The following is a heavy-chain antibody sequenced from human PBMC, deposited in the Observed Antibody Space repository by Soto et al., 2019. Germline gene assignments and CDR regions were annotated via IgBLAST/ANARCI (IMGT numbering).Heavy chain of an antibody. J-gene: IGHJ4*02. CDR3: ATVAHDWGDCDY. Sequence: ASVKVSCKVSGYTLTELSMHWVRQAPGKGLEWMGGFDPEDGETIYAQKFQGRVTMTEDTSTDTAYMELSSLRSEDTAVYYCATVAHDWGDCDYWGQGTLVTVSS. CDR1: GYTLTELS. D-gene: IGHD3-16*01. CDR2: FDPEDGET. V-gene: IGHV1-24*01.